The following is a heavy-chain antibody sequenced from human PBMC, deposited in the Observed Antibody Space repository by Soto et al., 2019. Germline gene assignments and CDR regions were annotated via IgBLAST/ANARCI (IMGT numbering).Heavy chain of an antibody. Sequence: VHLQESGPGLVKPSETLSLTCAVSGDSIKTETWWSWLRQLPGTGLEWTAEIKHTGDANANPALGSRVSTSVARTENQLLLQLRSGSAADTAVYVLARVGRLRGFGSWGQGALGSVS. CDR1: GDSIKTETW. CDR2: IKHTGDA. D-gene: IGHD1-26*01. CDR3: ARVGRLRGFGS. J-gene: IGHJ5*01. V-gene: IGHV4-4*02.